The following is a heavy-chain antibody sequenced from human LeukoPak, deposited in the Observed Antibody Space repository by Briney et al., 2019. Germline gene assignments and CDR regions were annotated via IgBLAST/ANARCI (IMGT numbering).Heavy chain of an antibody. CDR3: ARRVVNNRNWYFNL. V-gene: IGHV5-51*01. J-gene: IGHJ2*01. D-gene: IGHD4-23*01. CDR2: IYPGDSDT. CDR1: GYSFTRNW. Sequence: GESLKISCKGSGYSFTRNWIGWVRQMPGKGLEWMGNIYPGDSDTRYSPSFQGQVTISADKSINTAYLQWSSLKASDTAMYYCARRVVNNRNWYFNLWGRGTLVTVSS.